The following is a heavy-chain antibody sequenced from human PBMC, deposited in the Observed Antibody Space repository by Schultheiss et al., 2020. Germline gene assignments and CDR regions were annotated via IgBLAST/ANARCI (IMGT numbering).Heavy chain of an antibody. CDR2: IYHSGST. Sequence: SETLSLTCAVYGGSFSGYYWSWIRQPPGKGLEWIGEIYHSGSTYYNPSLKSRVTISVDTSKNQFSLKLSSVTAADTAVYYCARVGATTDDAFDIWGQGTMVTVSS. J-gene: IGHJ3*02. CDR1: GGSFSGYY. V-gene: IGHV4-34*01. CDR3: ARVGATTDDAFDI. D-gene: IGHD1-26*01.